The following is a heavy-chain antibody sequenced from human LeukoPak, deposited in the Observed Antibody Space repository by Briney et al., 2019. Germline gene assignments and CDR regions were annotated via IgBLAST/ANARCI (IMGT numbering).Heavy chain of an antibody. CDR3: ARVWQDYSGVDY. CDR1: GFTFSAYH. Sequence: SGGSLRLSCAASGFTFSAYHINWVRQAPGKGLEWISYISTTGTTIRYADSVKGRFAISRDNAKSSLYLQMNSLRDEDTAVYYCARVWQDYSGVDYWGQGTLVTVSS. J-gene: IGHJ4*02. V-gene: IGHV3-48*02. D-gene: IGHD2-21*01. CDR2: ISTTGTTI.